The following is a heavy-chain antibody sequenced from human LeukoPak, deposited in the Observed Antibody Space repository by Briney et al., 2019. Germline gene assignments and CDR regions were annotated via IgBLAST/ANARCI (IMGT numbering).Heavy chain of an antibody. Sequence: GGSLRLSCVASGFSFGSYWMAWVRQAPGKGLEWVANMKHDGIEKYHVDSVKGRFTIARDNAKNTLYLQMNSLRAEDTAVYYCYGANAEHWGQGTLVTVSS. CDR3: YGANAEH. J-gene: IGHJ1*01. V-gene: IGHV3-7*02. CDR1: GFSFGSYW. CDR2: MKHDGIEK. D-gene: IGHD4-23*01.